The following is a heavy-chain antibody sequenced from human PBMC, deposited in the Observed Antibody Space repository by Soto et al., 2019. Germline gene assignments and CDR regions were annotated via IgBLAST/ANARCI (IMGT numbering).Heavy chain of an antibody. CDR3: ATGDQFNWYRYYYGMDV. Sequence: QVQLVQSGAEVKKPGASVKVSCKGSGYTLTELSMHWVRHAPGKGLEWLGGFDPEDGETIYAQKFQGRVTMTEDTSTDTAYMELSSLRSEDTAVYYCATGDQFNWYRYYYGMDVWGQGTTVTVSS. V-gene: IGHV1-24*01. J-gene: IGHJ6*02. CDR2: FDPEDGET. D-gene: IGHD1-1*01. CDR1: GYTLTELS.